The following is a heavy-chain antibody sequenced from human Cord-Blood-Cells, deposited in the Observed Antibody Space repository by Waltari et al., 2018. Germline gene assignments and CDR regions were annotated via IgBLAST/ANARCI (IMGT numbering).Heavy chain of an antibody. Sequence: QVQLQQWGAGLLKPSETLSLTCAVYGGSFSGYYWSWIRQPPGKGLEWIGEINHSGSTNYNPSLKNRVTISVDTSKNQFALKLSSVAAAGTAVYYCAPIAAAEAFDIWGQGTMVTVSS. CDR1: GGSFSGYY. CDR2: INHSGST. J-gene: IGHJ3*02. CDR3: APIAAAEAFDI. V-gene: IGHV4-34*01. D-gene: IGHD6-13*01.